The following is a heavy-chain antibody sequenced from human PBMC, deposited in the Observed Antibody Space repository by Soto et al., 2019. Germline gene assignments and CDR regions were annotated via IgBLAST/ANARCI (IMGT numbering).Heavy chain of an antibody. J-gene: IGHJ6*02. CDR3: ADVGGRISNLVNYYYGMDV. CDR2: ISGSGGST. CDR1: GFTFSSYA. Sequence: EVQLLESGGGLVQPGGSLRLSCAASGFTFSSYAMSWVRQAPGKGLEWVSAISGSGGSTYYADSVKGRFTISRDNSKNPLYLKINLLRDEETVVYCWADVGGRISNLVNYYYGMDVWGQGTTVTVSS. V-gene: IGHV3-23*01. D-gene: IGHD3-16*02.